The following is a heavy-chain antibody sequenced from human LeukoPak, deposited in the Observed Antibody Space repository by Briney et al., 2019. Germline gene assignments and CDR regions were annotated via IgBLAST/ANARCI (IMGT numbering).Heavy chain of an antibody. V-gene: IGHV3-23*01. CDR2: ISGSGGST. J-gene: IGHJ3*01. CDR1: GFTFSSYA. CDR3: AKDIWGGIAAAGTGAFDV. D-gene: IGHD6-13*01. Sequence: GGSLRLSCAASGFTFSSYAMSWVRQAPGKGLEWVSVISGSGGSTYYADSVKGRFTISRDNSKNTLYLQMNSLRAEDTALYYCAKDIWGGIAAAGTGAFDVWGQGTMVTVSS.